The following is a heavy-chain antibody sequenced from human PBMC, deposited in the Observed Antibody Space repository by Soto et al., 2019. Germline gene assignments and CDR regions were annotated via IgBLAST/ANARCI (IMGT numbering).Heavy chain of an antibody. CDR3: ARVPHNWSTGGMDV. V-gene: IGHV3-30-3*01. J-gene: IGHJ6*02. D-gene: IGHD1-20*01. CDR2: ISYDGSNK. CDR1: GFTFSSYA. Sequence: QVQLVESGGGVVQPGRSLRLSCAASGFTFSSYAMHWVRQAPGKGLEWVAVISYDGSNKYYADSVKGRFTISRDNSKNTLYLQMNSLRAEDTAVYYCARVPHNWSTGGMDVWGQGTTVTVSS.